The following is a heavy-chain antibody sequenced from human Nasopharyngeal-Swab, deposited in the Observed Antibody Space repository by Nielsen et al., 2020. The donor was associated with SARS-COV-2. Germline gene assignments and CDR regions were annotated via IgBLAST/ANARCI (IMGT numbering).Heavy chain of an antibody. CDR2: IIPAFGTP. Sequence: SVKVSCKASGDAFSRFGISWVRQAPGQGLEWMGGIIPAFGTPTYAQDSAQDLQGRATISADESTSTAYMELSSLRSEDTAVYYCARGKGTSYYYYYGMDVWGQGTTVTVSS. J-gene: IGHJ6*02. CDR3: ARGKGTSYYYYYGMDV. V-gene: IGHV1-69*13. CDR1: GDAFSRFG. D-gene: IGHD1/OR15-1a*01.